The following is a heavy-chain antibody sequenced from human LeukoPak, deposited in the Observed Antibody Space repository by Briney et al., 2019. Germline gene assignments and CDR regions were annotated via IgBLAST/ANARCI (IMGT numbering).Heavy chain of an antibody. D-gene: IGHD3-3*01. CDR2: INHSGST. V-gene: IGHV4-34*01. CDR1: GGSFSGYY. CDR3: ARGLAGGRITIFGVVIREVGFDY. J-gene: IGHJ4*02. Sequence: PSETLSLTCAVYGGSFSGYYWSWIRQPPEKGLEWIGEINHSGSTNYNPSLKSRVTISVDTSKNQFSLKLSSVTAADTAVYYCARGLAGGRITIFGVVIREVGFDYWGQGTLVTVSS.